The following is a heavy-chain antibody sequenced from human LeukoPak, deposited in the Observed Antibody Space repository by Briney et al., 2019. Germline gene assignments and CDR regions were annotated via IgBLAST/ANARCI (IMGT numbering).Heavy chain of an antibody. D-gene: IGHD2-15*01. Sequence: ETLSLTCTVSGGSISSSSYYWGWIRQPPGKGLEWVSDISPSGGSTYFADSVKGRFTISRDNSKNTLYLQMNSLRAEDTAVYSCAKSNLPYCSGDNCYGFDYWGQGTLVTVSS. CDR3: AKSNLPYCSGDNCYGFDY. J-gene: IGHJ4*02. CDR1: GGSISSSSYY. V-gene: IGHV3-23*01. CDR2: ISPSGGST.